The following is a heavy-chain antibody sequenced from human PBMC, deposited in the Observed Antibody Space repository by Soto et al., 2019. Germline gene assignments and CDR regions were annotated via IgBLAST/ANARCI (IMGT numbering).Heavy chain of an antibody. CDR1: VDSVSSNSAA. Sequence: PSRTLSLTCAISVDSVSSNSAAWNCIRQSPSRGLEWLGRTYYRSKWYNDYAVSVKSRITINPDTSKNQFSLQLNSVTPEDTAVYYCARDGGSGFRGAFDIWGQGTMVTVSS. CDR2: TYYRSKWYN. J-gene: IGHJ3*02. V-gene: IGHV6-1*01. D-gene: IGHD6-19*01. CDR3: ARDGGSGFRGAFDI.